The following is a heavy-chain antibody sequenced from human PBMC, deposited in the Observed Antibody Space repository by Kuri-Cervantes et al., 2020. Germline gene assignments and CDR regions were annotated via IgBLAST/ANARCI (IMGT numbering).Heavy chain of an antibody. CDR2: IIPIFGTT. J-gene: IGHJ4*02. CDR3: ATPGVYGGRIGYFDY. Sequence: SVKVSCKAFGGTLSRYAISWVRQAPGQGLEWMGGIIPIFGTTNYAQKFQGRVTMTEDTSTDTAYMELSSLRSEDTAVYYCATPGVYGGRIGYFDYWGQGTLVTVSS. CDR1: GGTLSRYA. V-gene: IGHV1-69*06. D-gene: IGHD5/OR15-5a*01.